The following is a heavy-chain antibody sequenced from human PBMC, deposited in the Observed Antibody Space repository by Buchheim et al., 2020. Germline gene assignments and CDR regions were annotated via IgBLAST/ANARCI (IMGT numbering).Heavy chain of an antibody. CDR1: GGSFSGYY. Sequence: QVQLQQWGAGLLKPSETLSLTCAVYGGSFSGYYWSWIRQPPGKGLEWIGEINHSGSTNYNPSLKSRVTISVDTSNNQFSLKLSSVTAADTAVYYCAIQDSGSYHFDYWGQGTL. V-gene: IGHV4-34*01. D-gene: IGHD1-26*01. CDR3: AIQDSGSYHFDY. J-gene: IGHJ4*02. CDR2: INHSGST.